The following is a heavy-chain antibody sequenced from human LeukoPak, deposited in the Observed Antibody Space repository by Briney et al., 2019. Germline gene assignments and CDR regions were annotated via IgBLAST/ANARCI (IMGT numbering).Heavy chain of an antibody. V-gene: IGHV3-30*03. CDR1: GFTFSAYS. D-gene: IGHD2-15*01. J-gene: IGHJ4*02. CDR3: ARRACTGGSCYSKY. CDR2: ISKDGGDK. Sequence: QPGRSLRLSCAASGFTFSAYSMHWVRQAPGKGLEWVAVISKDGGDKKYADSVKGRFTISRDNSKTTFFLQMKSLRGDDTAIYYCARRACTGGSCYSKYWGQGTLVTVSP.